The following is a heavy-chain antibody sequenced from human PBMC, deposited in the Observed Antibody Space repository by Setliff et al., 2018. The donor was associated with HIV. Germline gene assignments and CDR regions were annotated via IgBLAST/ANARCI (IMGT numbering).Heavy chain of an antibody. V-gene: IGHV4-38-2*02. D-gene: IGHD6-19*01. CDR1: GFSIGNFYY. J-gene: IGHJ4*02. Sequence: SETLSLTCNVSGFSIGNFYYWGWVRQPPGKGLEWVGSMYSNGRTYYNPSVKSRVTISVDTSKNQFFLKVNSVTAADTAVYYCARSPRIGVAGELEYWGQGTLVTVSS. CDR2: MYSNGRT. CDR3: ARSPRIGVAGELEY.